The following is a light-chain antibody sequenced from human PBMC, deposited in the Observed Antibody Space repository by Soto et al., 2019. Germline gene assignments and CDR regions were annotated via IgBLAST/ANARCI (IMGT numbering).Light chain of an antibody. V-gene: IGKV1-39*01. Sequence: DIQMTQSPSSLSASVGDRVTITCRASQSISNYLNWFQQKPMKAPKLLIYAASSLQGGVSSRFSGSGSGTDFTLTITTLQPEDFATYYCQQAYSAPWTFGQGTKVDNK. J-gene: IGKJ1*01. CDR1: QSISNY. CDR2: AAS. CDR3: QQAYSAPWT.